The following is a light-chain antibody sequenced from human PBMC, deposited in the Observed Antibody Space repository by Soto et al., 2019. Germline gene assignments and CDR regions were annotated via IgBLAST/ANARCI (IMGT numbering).Light chain of an antibody. CDR1: QSVSSN. Sequence: EIMMTQSPATLSVSPGERATLACRASQSVSSNLAWYQQKPGQAPRLVIYGASTRATGIPARFSGSGSGTEFTLTISSLQSEDFAVYYCQQYNKWPYTFGQGTKVDIK. J-gene: IGKJ2*01. CDR2: GAS. CDR3: QQYNKWPYT. V-gene: IGKV3D-15*01.